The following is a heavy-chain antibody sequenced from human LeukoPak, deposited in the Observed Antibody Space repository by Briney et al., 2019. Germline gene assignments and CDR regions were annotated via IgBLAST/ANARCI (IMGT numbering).Heavy chain of an antibody. CDR1: GFTLSGSA. J-gene: IGHJ3*02. D-gene: IGHD4-11*01. Sequence: PGGSLRLSCAASGFTLSGSAMRWVRQASGKGLEWVGRIRSKANSYATAYAASVKGRFTISRDDSKNTAYLQINSLETEDTAVYYCARYSVENAFDIWGQGTKVTVSS. CDR2: IRSKANSYAT. CDR3: ARYSVENAFDI. V-gene: IGHV3-73*01.